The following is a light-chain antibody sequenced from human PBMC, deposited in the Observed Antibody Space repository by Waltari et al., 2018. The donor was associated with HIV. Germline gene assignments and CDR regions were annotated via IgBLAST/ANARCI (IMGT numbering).Light chain of an antibody. CDR2: RNN. J-gene: IGLJ1*01. CDR3: AAWDDSLSGYV. Sequence: QSVLTQPPSASGTPGQRVTISCSGRSSNIGSQNVYWYQQLPGTAPKLLIYRNNQRPSWVPDRSSGSKSGTSASLSISGLRSEDEADYYCAAWDDSLSGYVFGTGTKVTVL. CDR1: SSNIGSQN. V-gene: IGLV1-47*01.